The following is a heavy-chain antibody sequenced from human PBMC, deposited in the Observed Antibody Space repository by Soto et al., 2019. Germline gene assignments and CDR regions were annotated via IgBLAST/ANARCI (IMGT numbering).Heavy chain of an antibody. V-gene: IGHV3-73*01. J-gene: IGHJ3*02. CDR3: TSHAPRLDGFDI. CDR1: GFTFSGSA. Sequence: PGGSLRLSCAASGFTFSGSAMHWVRQASGKGLEWVGRIRSKANSYATAYAASVKGRFTISRDNSKNTSYLQMSSLKTEDTAVYYCTSHAPRLDGFDIWGQGTMVTVSS. CDR2: IRSKANSYAT.